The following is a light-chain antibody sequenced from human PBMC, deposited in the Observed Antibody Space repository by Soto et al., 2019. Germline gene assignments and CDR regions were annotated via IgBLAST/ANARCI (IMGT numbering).Light chain of an antibody. J-gene: IGKJ4*01. CDR3: QQRSYWR. V-gene: IGKV3D-11*01. Sequence: EMVLTQSPATLSLSPGETATLSCKTSQGISRYLAWYQQRPGQAPRLLIYDASTRATGVPARFSGKGSRTDFTLTIARLEPEDFAVYYCQQRSYWRVGGGTRVQIK. CDR1: QGISRY. CDR2: DAS.